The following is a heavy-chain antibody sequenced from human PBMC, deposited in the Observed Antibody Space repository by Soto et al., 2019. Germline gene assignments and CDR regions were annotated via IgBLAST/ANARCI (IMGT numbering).Heavy chain of an antibody. J-gene: IGHJ1*01. Sequence: ASVKVSCKASGYTFTSYDINCVRQATGQGLEWMGWMNPNSGNTGYAQKFQGRVTMTRNTSISTAYMELSSLRSEDTAVYYCARARRIVVVTAESPYFQHWGQGTLVTVSS. CDR1: GYTFTSYD. CDR2: MNPNSGNT. D-gene: IGHD2-21*02. CDR3: ARARRIVVVTAESPYFQH. V-gene: IGHV1-8*01.